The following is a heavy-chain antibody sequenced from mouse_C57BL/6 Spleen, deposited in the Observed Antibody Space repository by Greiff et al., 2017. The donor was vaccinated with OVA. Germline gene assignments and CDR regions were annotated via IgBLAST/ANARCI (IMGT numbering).Heavy chain of an antibody. V-gene: IGHV1-64*01. CDR1: GYTFTSYW. CDR3: ARSNFVTTVPTNY. J-gene: IGHJ2*01. CDR2: IHPTSGST. Sequence: VQLQQPGAELVKPGASVKLSCKASGYTFTSYWMHWVKQRPGQGLEWIGMIHPTSGSTNYNEKFKSKATLTVDKSSSTAYMQLSSLTSEDSAVYCGARSNFVTTVPTNYWGQGTTLTVSS. D-gene: IGHD1-1*01.